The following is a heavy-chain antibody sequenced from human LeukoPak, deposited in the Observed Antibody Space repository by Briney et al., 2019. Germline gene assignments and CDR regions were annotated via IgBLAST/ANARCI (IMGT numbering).Heavy chain of an antibody. CDR2: IYSGGNT. CDR3: ARGAIDG. CDR1: GLTVSSDY. D-gene: IGHD3-22*01. V-gene: IGHV3-53*01. J-gene: IGHJ4*02. Sequence: GGSLRLSCATSGLTVSSDYMSWVRQAPGKGLEWVSLIYSGGNTHYADSVKGRFTISGDNSKNTLYLQMNSLRAEDTAVYYCARGAIDGWGQGTLVTVSS.